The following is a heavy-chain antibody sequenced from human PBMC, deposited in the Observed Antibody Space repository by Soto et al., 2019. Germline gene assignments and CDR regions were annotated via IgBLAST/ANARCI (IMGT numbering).Heavy chain of an antibody. Sequence: EVQMVESGGDLVQPGGSLRLSCAASGFTFSNYWMSWVRQAPGKGLEWVANIKPDGSDKYYVDSVKGRFTISRDNAKNSLYPQMNSLRAEDTAVYYCARDGGHYYDFDSRVQGTLVTVSS. V-gene: IGHV3-7*01. CDR1: GFTFSNYW. D-gene: IGHD3-22*01. CDR3: ARDGGHYYDFDS. J-gene: IGHJ4*02. CDR2: IKPDGSDK.